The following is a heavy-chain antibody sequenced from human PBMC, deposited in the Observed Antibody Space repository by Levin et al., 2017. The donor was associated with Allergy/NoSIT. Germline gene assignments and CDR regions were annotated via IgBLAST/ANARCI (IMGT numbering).Heavy chain of an antibody. Sequence: GESLKISCAASGFTVSSNYMSWVRQAPGKGLEWVSVIYSGGSTYYTDSVKGRFTISRDNSKHTLYLQMNSLRAEDTAVYYCARGGHYGDYIDYWGQGTLVTVSS. CDR3: ARGGHYGDYIDY. J-gene: IGHJ4*02. V-gene: IGHV3-53*01. CDR2: IYSGGST. CDR1: GFTVSSNY. D-gene: IGHD4-17*01.